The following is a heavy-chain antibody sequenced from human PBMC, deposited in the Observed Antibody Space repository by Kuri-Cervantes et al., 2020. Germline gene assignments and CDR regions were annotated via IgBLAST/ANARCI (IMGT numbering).Heavy chain of an antibody. CDR3: AREPIPVPGRNFDY. CDR1: GGSFSGYY. Sequence: GSLRLSCAVYGGSFSGYYWSWIRQPPGKGLEWIGEINHSGSTNYNPSLKSRVTISVDTSKNQFSLKLSSVTAADTAVYYCAREPIPVPGRNFDYWGQGTLVTVSS. CDR2: INHSGST. D-gene: IGHD6-19*01. V-gene: IGHV4-34*01. J-gene: IGHJ4*02.